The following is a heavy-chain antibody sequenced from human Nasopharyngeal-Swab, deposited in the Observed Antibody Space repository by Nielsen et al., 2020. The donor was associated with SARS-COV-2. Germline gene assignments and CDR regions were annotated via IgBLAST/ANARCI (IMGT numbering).Heavy chain of an antibody. Sequence: GESLKISCAASGFTLRSYTMHWVRQAPGKGLEWVAVVLYDGTTRYYADSVKGRFTISRDTSENTLYLQMNSLRPEDTAVYYCAREADSHDFWGQGTLVTVSS. CDR1: GFTLRSYT. CDR3: AREADSHDF. J-gene: IGHJ4*02. V-gene: IGHV3-30*01. CDR2: VLYDGTTR.